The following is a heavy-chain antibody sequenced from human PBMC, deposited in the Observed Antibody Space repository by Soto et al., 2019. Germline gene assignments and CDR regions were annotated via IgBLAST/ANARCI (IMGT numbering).Heavy chain of an antibody. CDR2: IIPIFGTA. J-gene: IGHJ4*02. Sequence: ASVKVSCKASGGTFSSYAISWVRQAPGQGLEWMGGIIPIFGTANYAQKFQGRVTITADKSTSTAYMELSSLRSEDTAVYYCARVSYDFWSGYPPYYFDYWGQGTLVTAPQ. CDR3: ARVSYDFWSGYPPYYFDY. D-gene: IGHD3-3*01. V-gene: IGHV1-69*06. CDR1: GGTFSSYA.